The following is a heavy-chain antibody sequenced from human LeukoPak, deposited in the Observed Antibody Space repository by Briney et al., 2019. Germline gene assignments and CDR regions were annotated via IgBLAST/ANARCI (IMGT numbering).Heavy chain of an antibody. Sequence: ASVKVSCKVSGYTLTELSMHWVRQAPGKGLEWMGGFDPEDGETTYARKFQGRVTMTEDISTATAYMGLSSLRSGEPAVNYCSAERFLGWGDGYWGQGTLVTVSS. CDR3: SAERFLGWGDGY. D-gene: IGHD3-3*01. V-gene: IGHV1-24*01. J-gene: IGHJ4*02. CDR2: FDPEDGET. CDR1: GYTLTELS.